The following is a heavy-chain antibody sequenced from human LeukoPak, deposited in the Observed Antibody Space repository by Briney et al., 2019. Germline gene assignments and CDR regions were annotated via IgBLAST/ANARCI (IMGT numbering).Heavy chain of an antibody. D-gene: IGHD6-6*01. V-gene: IGHV3-7*01. CDR2: IKQDGSEK. CDR3: ARDSKRYSSSSPLPYFDY. CDR1: GFTFSSYW. J-gene: IGHJ4*02. Sequence: GALELSCAASGFTFSSYWMSWGRQAPGKGLEWVANIKQDGSEKYYVDSVKGRFTISRDNAKNSLYLQMNSLRAEDTAVYYCARDSKRYSSSSPLPYFDYWGQGTLVTVSS.